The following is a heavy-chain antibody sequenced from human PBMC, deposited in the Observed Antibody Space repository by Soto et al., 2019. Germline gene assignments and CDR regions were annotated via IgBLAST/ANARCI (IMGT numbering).Heavy chain of an antibody. D-gene: IGHD2-2*02. CDR1: GFMFSCCA. J-gene: IGHJ2*01. CDR3: AKNRGAGDYTNWSFAV. V-gene: IGHV3-23*01. Sequence: EVQLLDSGGGLVQPGGSLRLSCAASGFMFSCCAMSWVRQAPGKGLGWVSTIHGDGDYSHYTDSVEGRFTISRDNSRNTLYLQMDSQRADDTATYYCAKNRGAGDYTNWSFAVWGRGTLVAVSS. CDR2: IHGDGDYS.